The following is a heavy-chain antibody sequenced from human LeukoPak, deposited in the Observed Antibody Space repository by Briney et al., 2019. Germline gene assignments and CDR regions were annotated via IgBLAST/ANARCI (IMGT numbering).Heavy chain of an antibody. Sequence: PSGTLSLTCAVSGGSISSSNWWSWVRQPPGKGLEWIGSIYYSGSTYYNPSLKSRVTISVDTSKNQFSLKLSSVTAADTAVYYCARRRIVGVFDYWGQGTLVTVSS. J-gene: IGHJ4*02. CDR1: GGSISSSNW. CDR3: ARRRIVGVFDY. D-gene: IGHD1-26*01. CDR2: IYYSGST. V-gene: IGHV4-4*02.